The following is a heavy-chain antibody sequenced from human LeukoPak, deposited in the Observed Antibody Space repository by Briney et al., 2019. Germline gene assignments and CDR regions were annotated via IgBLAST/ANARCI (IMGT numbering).Heavy chain of an antibody. J-gene: IGHJ5*02. D-gene: IGHD1-26*01. CDR2: IRYDGSNK. V-gene: IGHV3-30*02. CDR1: GFTFSSYG. CDR3: AKDIGVLWELNWFDP. Sequence: PGGSLRLSCAASGFTFSSYGMHWVRQAPGKGLEWVAFIRYDGSNKYYADSVKGRFTISRDNSKNTLYLQMNSLRAEDTAVYYYAKDIGVLWELNWFDPWGQGTLVTVSS.